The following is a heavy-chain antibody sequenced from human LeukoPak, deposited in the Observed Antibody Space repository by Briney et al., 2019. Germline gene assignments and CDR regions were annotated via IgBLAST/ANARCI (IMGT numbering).Heavy chain of an antibody. CDR1: GFTFSSYG. J-gene: IGHJ5*02. D-gene: IGHD2-2*01. CDR2: ISHDGSDK. V-gene: IGHV3-30*18. CDR3: AKTGGGYCTSTSCYANWFDP. Sequence: GGSLRLSCAASGFTFSSYGMHWVRQAPGKGLEWVAVISHDGSDKFHADSVKGRFTISRDNSKNTLYLQMNSLRAEDTAVYYCAKTGGGYCTSTSCYANWFDPWGQGTLVTVS.